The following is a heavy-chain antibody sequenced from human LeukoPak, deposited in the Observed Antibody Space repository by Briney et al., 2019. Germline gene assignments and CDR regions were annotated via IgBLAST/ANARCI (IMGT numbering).Heavy chain of an antibody. CDR3: AKDPHFTVTTYFDY. CDR1: GFTVSSNY. V-gene: IGHV3-23*01. Sequence: GGSLRLSCAASGFTVSSNYMSWVRQAPGKGLEWVSAISGSGGSTYYADSVKGRFTISRDNSKNTLYLQMNSLRAEDTAVYYCAKDPHFTVTTYFDYWGQGTLVTVSP. CDR2: ISGSGGST. J-gene: IGHJ4*02. D-gene: IGHD4-17*01.